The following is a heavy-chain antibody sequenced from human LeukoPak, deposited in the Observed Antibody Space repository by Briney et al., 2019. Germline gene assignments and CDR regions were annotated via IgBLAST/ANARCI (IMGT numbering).Heavy chain of an antibody. CDR3: AKDTAATVPGAFDI. Sequence: PGGSLRLSCAASGFTLNSYAMSWVRQAPGKGLEWVSAISGSGGSTYYADSVKGRFTISRDNSKNTLYLQMNSLRADDTAVYYCAKDTAATVPGAFDIWGQGTMVTVSS. V-gene: IGHV3-23*01. D-gene: IGHD2-15*01. CDR2: ISGSGGST. CDR1: GFTLNSYA. J-gene: IGHJ3*02.